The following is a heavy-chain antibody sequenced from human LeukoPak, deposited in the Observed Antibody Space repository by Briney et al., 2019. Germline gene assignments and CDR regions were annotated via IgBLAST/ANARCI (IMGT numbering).Heavy chain of an antibody. J-gene: IGHJ4*02. CDR1: GYAFTGYY. D-gene: IGHD6-19*01. Sequence: GASVKVSCKASGYAFTGYYMHWVRQAPGQGLEWMGWINPNSGGTNYAQKFQGRVTMTRDTSISTAYMELSRLRSDDTAVYYCARAVAGTESNYWGQRTLVTVSS. V-gene: IGHV1-2*02. CDR3: ARAVAGTESNY. CDR2: INPNSGGT.